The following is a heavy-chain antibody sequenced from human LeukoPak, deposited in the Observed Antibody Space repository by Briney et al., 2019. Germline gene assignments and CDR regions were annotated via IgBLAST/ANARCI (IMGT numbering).Heavy chain of an antibody. CDR2: ISNNGGST. V-gene: IGHV3-64D*09. CDR1: GFTFSSYA. D-gene: IGHD6-19*01. J-gene: IGHJ3*02. CDR3: VKAYSSGWYDAFDI. Sequence: GGSLRLSCSASGFTFSSYAMHWVRQAPGKGLEYVSAISNNGGSTYYADSVKGRFTISRDNSKNTLYLQMSSLRAEDTAVYYCVKAYSSGWYDAFDIWGQGTMVTVSS.